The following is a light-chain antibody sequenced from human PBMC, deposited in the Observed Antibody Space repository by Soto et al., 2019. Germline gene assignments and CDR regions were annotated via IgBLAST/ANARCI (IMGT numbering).Light chain of an antibody. J-gene: IGKJ1*01. CDR2: EVY. CDR1: QILLHSDGKTF. CDR3: LQPIHLPWT. V-gene: IGKV2D-29*01. Sequence: ILMTQTPHSPSVSVGQPASISTKSSQILLHSDGKTFFYWYLQRPGQPPQLLSYEVYNRFSGVSDRFSGSGSGKDFTLKISRVGAEDVGVYSCLQPIHLPWTFGQGTQVDIK.